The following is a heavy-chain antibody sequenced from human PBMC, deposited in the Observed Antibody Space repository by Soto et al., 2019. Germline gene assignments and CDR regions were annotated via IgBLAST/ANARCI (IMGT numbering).Heavy chain of an antibody. J-gene: IGHJ5*01. Sequence: QVQLVQAGAEVKKAGASVRVSCKASGYTFTDYYMHWVRQAPGQGRGWIAWINPNTGDTKYDQKFQGRVTVTRDTSNRILYMELSSLRSDDTAIYYCARKSLYGSGSSFDFWGQGTLVTVSS. CDR2: INPNTGDT. V-gene: IGHV1-2*02. CDR1: GYTFTDYY. D-gene: IGHD3-10*01. CDR3: ARKSLYGSGSSFDF.